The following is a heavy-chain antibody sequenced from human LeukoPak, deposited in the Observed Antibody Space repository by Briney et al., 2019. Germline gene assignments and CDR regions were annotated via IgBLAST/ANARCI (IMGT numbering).Heavy chain of an antibody. CDR3: ARQTPGYYGMDV. Sequence: GESLKISCQGSGYSFTIYWIGWVRQMPGKGLEWMGIIHPGDSNTRYSPSFQGQVTISADKSISTAYLQWSSLNASDTAIYYCARQTPGYYGMDVWGQGTTVTVSS. J-gene: IGHJ6*02. CDR1: GYSFTIYW. V-gene: IGHV5-51*01. CDR2: IHPGDSNT.